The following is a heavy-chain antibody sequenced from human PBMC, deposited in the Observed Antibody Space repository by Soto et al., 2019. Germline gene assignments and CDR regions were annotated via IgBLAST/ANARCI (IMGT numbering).Heavy chain of an antibody. CDR2: IIPIFGTA. CDR1: GGTFSSYA. J-gene: IGHJ6*02. CDR3: ARAYYDSSGYPRSGMDV. D-gene: IGHD3-22*01. V-gene: IGHV1-69*13. Sequence: RASVKVSCKASGGTFSSYAISWVRQAPGQGLEWMGGIIPIFGTANYAQKFQGRVTITADESTSTAYMELSSLRSEDTAVYYCARAYYDSSGYPRSGMDVWGQGTTVTVSS.